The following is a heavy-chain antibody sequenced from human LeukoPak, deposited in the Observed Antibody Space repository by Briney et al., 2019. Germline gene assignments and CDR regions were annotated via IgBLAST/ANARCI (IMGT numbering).Heavy chain of an antibody. D-gene: IGHD3-22*01. CDR3: ASGPLITIIVVVILDAFDI. J-gene: IGHJ3*02. CDR1: GGSISSSSYY. CDR2: IYYSGST. Sequence: PSETLSLTCTVSGGSISSSSYYWGWIRQPPGKGLEWIGSIYYSGSTYYNPSLKSRVTISVDTSKNQFSLKLSSVTAADTAVYYCASGPLITIIVVVILDAFDIWGQGTMVTVSS. V-gene: IGHV4-39*01.